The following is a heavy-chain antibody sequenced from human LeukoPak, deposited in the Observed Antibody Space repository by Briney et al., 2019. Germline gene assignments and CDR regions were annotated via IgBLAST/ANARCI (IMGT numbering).Heavy chain of an antibody. D-gene: IGHD3-3*01. V-gene: IGHV4-4*07. CDR2: IYTSGST. J-gene: IGHJ4*02. CDR1: AGSISSYY. Sequence: SETLSLTCPVSAGSISSYYRSWIRQPAGKGLEWIGRIYTSGSTNYNPSLKSRVTMSVDTSKNQFSLKLSSVTAADTAVYYCARAAPSGFWSGSDTSPFDYWGQGTLVTVSS. CDR3: ARAAPSGFWSGSDTSPFDY.